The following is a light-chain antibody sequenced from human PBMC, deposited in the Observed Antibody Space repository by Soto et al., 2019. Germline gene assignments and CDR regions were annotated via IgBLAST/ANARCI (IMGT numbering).Light chain of an antibody. J-gene: IGKJ4*01. CDR1: QGIGDT. CDR3: QQYGSSPLT. V-gene: IGKV3-20*01. Sequence: EFVMRQSPATLSVSPGEGATLSCRASQGIGDTLAWYQHKPGQTPRLLIYGASNRATGIPDRFSGSGSGTDFTLTISRLEPEDFAVYYCQQYGSSPLTFGGGTKVDIK. CDR2: GAS.